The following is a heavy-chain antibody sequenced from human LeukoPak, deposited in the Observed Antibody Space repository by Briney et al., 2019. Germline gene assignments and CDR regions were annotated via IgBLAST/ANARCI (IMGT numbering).Heavy chain of an antibody. J-gene: IGHJ6*03. CDR2: IYYSGST. Sequence: PSETLSLTCTVSGGSISSYYWSWIRQPPGKGLEWIGYIYYSGSTNYNPSLKSRVTISVDTSKNQFSLKLSSVTAADTAVYYCARVGQHYDFWSGPSLIYYMDVWGKGTTVTVSS. D-gene: IGHD3-3*01. CDR1: GGSISSYY. CDR3: ARVGQHYDFWSGPSLIYYMDV. V-gene: IGHV4-59*01.